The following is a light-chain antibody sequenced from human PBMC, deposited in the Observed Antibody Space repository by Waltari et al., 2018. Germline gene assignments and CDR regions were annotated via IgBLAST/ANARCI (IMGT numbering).Light chain of an antibody. CDR1: QGIDNW. V-gene: IGKV1-12*01. Sequence: IQITQSPSFVSASVGDRATITCRASQGIDNWLAWYQQKPGKAPKFLIYSASSLQSGVPSRFVGSGSGTDFILTISRLQPEDFATYYCQQTNSFPRTFGQGTKVAIK. J-gene: IGKJ1*01. CDR2: SAS. CDR3: QQTNSFPRT.